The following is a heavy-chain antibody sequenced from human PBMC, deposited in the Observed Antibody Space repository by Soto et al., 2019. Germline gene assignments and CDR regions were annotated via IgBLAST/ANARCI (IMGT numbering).Heavy chain of an antibody. Sequence: PSETLSLTCTVSGGSISSYYWIWIRQPPGKGLEWIGYIYYSGSTNYNPSLKSRVTISVDTSKNQFSLKLSSVTAADTAVYYCARESGLGGYFSYWFDPWGQGTLVTVS. D-gene: IGHD2-21*02. V-gene: IGHV4-59*01. CDR2: IYYSGST. J-gene: IGHJ5*02. CDR3: ARESGLGGYFSYWFDP. CDR1: GGSISSYY.